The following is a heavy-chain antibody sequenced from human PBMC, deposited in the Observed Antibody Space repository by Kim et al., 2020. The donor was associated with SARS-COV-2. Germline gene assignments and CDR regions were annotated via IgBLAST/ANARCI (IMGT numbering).Heavy chain of an antibody. CDR2: FNHIGST. CDR1: GGSFSGYY. D-gene: IGHD3-22*01. V-gene: IGHV4-34*01. CDR3: VRGFSFHYFSYGMYI. Sequence: SETLSLTCAVYGGSFSGYYWSWIRQPPGKGLVWFGEFNHIGSTNYTPSLKSRVTLSLDTSQNPFSLKLSSVSAAVTAVYYSVRGFSFHYFSYGMYIWGQG. J-gene: IGHJ6*02.